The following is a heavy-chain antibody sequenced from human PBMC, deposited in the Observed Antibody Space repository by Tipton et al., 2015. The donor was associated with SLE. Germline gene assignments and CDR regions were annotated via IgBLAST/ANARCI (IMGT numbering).Heavy chain of an antibody. CDR2: INSDGSTT. D-gene: IGHD3-10*01. J-gene: IGHJ5*02. V-gene: IGHV3-74*01. Sequence: SLRLSCAASDFTFSSRWMHWVRQAPGKGLVWVSYINSDGSTTTYADSVKGRFTISRDNANKTLYLQMNSLRAEDTAVYYCARDGYGSAWFDPWGQGTLVTVSS. CDR1: DFTFSSRW. CDR3: ARDGYGSAWFDP.